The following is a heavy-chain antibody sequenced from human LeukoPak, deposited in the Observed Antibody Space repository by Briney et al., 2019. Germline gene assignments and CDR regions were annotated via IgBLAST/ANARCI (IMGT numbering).Heavy chain of an antibody. J-gene: IGHJ4*02. CDR1: GFTFSSYA. D-gene: IGHD2-2*01. CDR2: ISGSGGST. Sequence: PGGSLRLSCAACGFTFSSYAMSWVRQAPGKGLEWVSAISGSGGSTYYADSVKGRFTISRDNSKNTLYLQMNSLRAADTAVYYCAKDCSSTSCYDYWGQGTLVTVSS. CDR3: AKDCSSTSCYDY. V-gene: IGHV3-23*01.